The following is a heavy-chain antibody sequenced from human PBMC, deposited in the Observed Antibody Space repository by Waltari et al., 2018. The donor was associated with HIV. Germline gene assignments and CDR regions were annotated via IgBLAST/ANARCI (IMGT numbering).Heavy chain of an antibody. CDR1: GGTISSRNW. D-gene: IGHD1-1*01. Sequence: QVQLQESGPGLVKPSGTLSLTCAVSGGTISSRNWWSWIRQSPGDGLEWLGEIYHTGSVNYNASRKSRLTMSVEKSKNHFSLNLKSVTAADTAVYYCARFPLATGTFWFDPWGPGVLVTVSS. V-gene: IGHV4-4*02. CDR3: ARFPLATGTFWFDP. CDR2: IYHTGSV. J-gene: IGHJ5*02.